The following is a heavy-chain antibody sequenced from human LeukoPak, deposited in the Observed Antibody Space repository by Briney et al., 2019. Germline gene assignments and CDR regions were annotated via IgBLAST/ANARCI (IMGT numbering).Heavy chain of an antibody. CDR1: GYTFTGYY. Sequence: GASVKVSCKASGYTFTGYYMHWVRQAPGQGLEWMGWINPNSGGTNYAQKFQGRVTMTRDTSINTAYMELSRLRSEDRAVYYCARHSYYDFWSGYPRYYYMDVWGKGTTVTVSS. CDR3: ARHSYYDFWSGYPRYYYMDV. V-gene: IGHV1-2*02. CDR2: INPNSGGT. D-gene: IGHD3-3*01. J-gene: IGHJ6*03.